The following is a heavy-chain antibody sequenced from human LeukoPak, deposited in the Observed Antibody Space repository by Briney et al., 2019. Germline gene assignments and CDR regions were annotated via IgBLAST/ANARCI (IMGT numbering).Heavy chain of an antibody. V-gene: IGHV3-23*01. Sequence: GGSLRLSCAASGFHFSSRAMTWVRQTPTKGLEWVSSVTADGGSIHYADSVKGRFTISRDNSKSTLFLQMNSLRAEDSAIYFCGYFDSSGFYYGRLRYWGQGTPVTVSS. J-gene: IGHJ4*02. CDR2: VTADGGSI. D-gene: IGHD3-22*01. CDR1: GFHFSSRA. CDR3: GYFDSSGFYYGRLRY.